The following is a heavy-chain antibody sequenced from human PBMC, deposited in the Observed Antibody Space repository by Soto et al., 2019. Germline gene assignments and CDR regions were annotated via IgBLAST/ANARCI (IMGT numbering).Heavy chain of an antibody. V-gene: IGHV1-69*12. Sequence: QVQLVQSGAEVKKPGSSVKVSCKASGGTFSSYAISWVRQAPGQGLEWMGGIIPLFGTANYAQKFQGRVTIXXEXSXNTGEMEMSSLRSEDTAGYYCARYSSSWYDFDAFDIWGQGTMVTVSS. CDR2: IIPLFGTA. CDR3: ARYSSSWYDFDAFDI. CDR1: GGTFSSYA. J-gene: IGHJ3*02. D-gene: IGHD6-13*01.